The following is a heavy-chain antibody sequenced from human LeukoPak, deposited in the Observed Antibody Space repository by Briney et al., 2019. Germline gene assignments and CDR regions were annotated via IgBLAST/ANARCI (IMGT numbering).Heavy chain of an antibody. CDR3: SRGPKSTYSSSLGWFDP. J-gene: IGHJ5*02. CDR1: GGSISSSSYY. V-gene: IGHV4-39*07. D-gene: IGHD6-13*01. Sequence: KASETLSLTCTVSGGSISSSSYYWGWIRQPPGKGLEWIGSIYYSGSTYYNPSLKSRVTISVDTSKNQFSLKLSSVAAADTAVYYCSRGPKSTYSSSLGWFDPWGQGTLVTVSS. CDR2: IYYSGST.